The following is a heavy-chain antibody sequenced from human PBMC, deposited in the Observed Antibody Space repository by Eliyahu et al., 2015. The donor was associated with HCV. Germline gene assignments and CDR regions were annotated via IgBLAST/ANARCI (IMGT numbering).Heavy chain of an antibody. V-gene: IGHV3-48*03. CDR3: ARDLTGEIPFDI. Sequence: EVQLVESGGGLVQPGGSLRLSCAASGFTXSSYEMNWVRQAPGKGLEWVSYISSSGSNFYYADSVKGRFTISRDNAKNSLYLQMNSLRAEDTAVYYCARDLTGEIPFDIWGRGTMVTVSS. J-gene: IGHJ3*02. CDR1: GFTXSSYE. D-gene: IGHD7-27*01. CDR2: ISSSGSNF.